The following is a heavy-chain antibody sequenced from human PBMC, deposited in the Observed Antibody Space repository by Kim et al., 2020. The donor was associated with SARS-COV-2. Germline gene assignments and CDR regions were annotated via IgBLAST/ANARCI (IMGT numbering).Heavy chain of an antibody. CDR2: IIPIFGTA. J-gene: IGHJ4*02. CDR3: ARGGKVILREPTLDY. CDR1: GGTFSSYA. D-gene: IGHD3-16*01. Sequence: SVKVSCKASGGTFSSYAISWVRHAPGQGLEWMGGIIPIFGTANYAQKFQGRVTITADESTSTAYMELSSLRSEDTAVYYCARGGKVILREPTLDYWGQGTLVTVSS. V-gene: IGHV1-69*13.